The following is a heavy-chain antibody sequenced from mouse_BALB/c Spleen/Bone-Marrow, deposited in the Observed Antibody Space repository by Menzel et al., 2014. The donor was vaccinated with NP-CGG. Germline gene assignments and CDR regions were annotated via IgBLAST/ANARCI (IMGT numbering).Heavy chain of an antibody. D-gene: IGHD1-1*02. V-gene: IGHV3-1*02. CDR2: IHYSVST. CDR3: ARRGGNWYFDV. CDR1: GYSITSGYS. Sequence: VQLQQSGPDLVKPSLSLSLSCTVTGYSITSGYSWHWIRQFPGNKLEWMGYIHYSVSTNYNPSLKSRISITRDTSTNQFCLQLNSGTTEDTATYYCARRGGNWYFDVWAQRPRPPSPQ. J-gene: IGHJ1*01.